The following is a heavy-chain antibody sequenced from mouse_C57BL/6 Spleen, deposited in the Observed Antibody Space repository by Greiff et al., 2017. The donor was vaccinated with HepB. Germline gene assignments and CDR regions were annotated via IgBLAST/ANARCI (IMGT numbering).Heavy chain of an antibody. CDR3: ASKDGRPFLDYAMDY. CDR2: ISYDGSN. Sequence: DVKLQESGPGLVKPSQSLSLTCSVTGYSITSGYYWNWIRQFPGNKLEWMGYISYDGSNNYNPSLKNRISITRDTSKNQFFLKLNSVTTEDTATYYCASKDGRPFLDYAMDYWGQGTSVTVSS. V-gene: IGHV3-6*01. D-gene: IGHD1-1*01. CDR1: GYSITSGYY. J-gene: IGHJ4*01.